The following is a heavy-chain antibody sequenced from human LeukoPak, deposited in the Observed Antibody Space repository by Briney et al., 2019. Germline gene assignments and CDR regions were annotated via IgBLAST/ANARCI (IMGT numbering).Heavy chain of an antibody. CDR1: GYTLTELS. V-gene: IGHV1-24*01. J-gene: IGHJ4*02. D-gene: IGHD4-17*01. CDR2: FDPEDGEX. Sequence: ASVKVSYKVSGYTLTELSMHWVRQAPGKGLXXXXXFDPEDGEXIYAQKFQGRVTMTEDTSTDTAYMELSSLRSEDTAVYYCATPYDYGDYFLGQWGQGTLVTVSS. CDR3: ATPYDYGDYFLGQ.